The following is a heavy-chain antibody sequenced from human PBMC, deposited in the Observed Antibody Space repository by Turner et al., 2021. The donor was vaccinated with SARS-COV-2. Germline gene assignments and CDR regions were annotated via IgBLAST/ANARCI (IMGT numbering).Heavy chain of an antibody. V-gene: IGHV4-59*01. D-gene: IGHD3-10*01. J-gene: IGHJ5*02. CDR2: IYYRGST. CDR1: GGSISSYY. CDR3: ARELTNNWFDP. Sequence: QVLLQASGPGLVKPSETLSLTCTLSGGSISSYYWAWIRQPPGKRLEWIGYIYYRGSTNYNPSLKSRVTISVDTSKNQFSLKLTSVTDADTAVYFCARELTNNWFDPWGQGTLVTVSS.